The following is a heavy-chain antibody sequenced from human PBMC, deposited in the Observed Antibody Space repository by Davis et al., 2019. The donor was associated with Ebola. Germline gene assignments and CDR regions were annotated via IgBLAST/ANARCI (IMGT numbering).Heavy chain of an antibody. CDR1: GYSFTSYW. J-gene: IGHJ3*02. Sequence: GESLKISCKGSGYSFTSYWIGWVRQMPGKGLEWMGIIYPGDSETRYSPSFQGQVTISADKSISIAYLQWSRLKASDTAMYYCARPTSARDLDGLDIWGQGTMVTVSS. CDR3: ARPTSARDLDGLDI. V-gene: IGHV5-51*01. CDR2: IYPGDSET.